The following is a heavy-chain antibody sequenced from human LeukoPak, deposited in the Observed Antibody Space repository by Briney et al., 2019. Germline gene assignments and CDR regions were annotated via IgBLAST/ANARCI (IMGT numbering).Heavy chain of an antibody. V-gene: IGHV3-23*01. Sequence: GGSLRLSCAASGFTFSNYAMSWVRQAPRKGLQWVSGISGSGDTTHYADSVKGRFSISRDNSKNTLYLQMSNLRPEDTAVYYCAQGPVTTVSRWGQRTMVTVSS. D-gene: IGHD1-1*01. CDR2: ISGSGDTT. J-gene: IGHJ3*01. CDR3: AQGPVTTVSR. CDR1: GFTFSNYA.